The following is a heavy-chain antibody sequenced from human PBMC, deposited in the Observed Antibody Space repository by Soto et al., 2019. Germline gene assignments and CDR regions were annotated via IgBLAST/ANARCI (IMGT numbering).Heavy chain of an antibody. CDR3: ARARPGIADTKENYYYYYMDV. Sequence: PSETLSLTCAVYGGSFSGYYWSWIRQPPGKGLEWIGEINHSGSTNYNPSLKSRVTISVDTSKNQFSLKLSSVTAADTAVYYCARARPGIADTKENYYYYYMDVWGKGTTVTVSS. D-gene: IGHD6-13*01. V-gene: IGHV4-34*01. J-gene: IGHJ6*03. CDR2: INHSGST. CDR1: GGSFSGYY.